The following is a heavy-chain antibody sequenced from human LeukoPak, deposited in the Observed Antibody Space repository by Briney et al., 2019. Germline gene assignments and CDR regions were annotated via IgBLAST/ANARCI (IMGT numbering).Heavy chain of an antibody. CDR2: IYYSGST. CDR1: GGSISSSSYY. J-gene: IGHJ6*02. CDR3: ARSIVVAGIVSDYYYYAMDV. Sequence: PSETLSLTCTVSGGSISSSSYYWGWIRQPPGKGLEWIGSIYYSGSTYYNPSLKSRVTISLQTSKKQFSLKLSSVTAEDTAVYYCARSIVVAGIVSDYYYYAMDVWGQGTTVTVSS. V-gene: IGHV4-39*07. D-gene: IGHD6-19*01.